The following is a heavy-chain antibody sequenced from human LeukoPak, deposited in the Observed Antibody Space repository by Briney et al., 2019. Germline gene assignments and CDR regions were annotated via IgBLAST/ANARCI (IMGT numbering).Heavy chain of an antibody. Sequence: PGGSLRLSSLASGFTFSSYPMHWVRQAPGKGLEYVSAISSNGGSTHYADSVKGRFTISRDNSKNTVYLQMSSLYCTTGVAADYGFDFWGQGTMVTVSS. CDR3: GFDF. D-gene: IGHD2-15*01. J-gene: IGHJ3*01. V-gene: IGHV3-64D*06. CDR1: GFTFSSYP. CDR2: ISSNGGST.